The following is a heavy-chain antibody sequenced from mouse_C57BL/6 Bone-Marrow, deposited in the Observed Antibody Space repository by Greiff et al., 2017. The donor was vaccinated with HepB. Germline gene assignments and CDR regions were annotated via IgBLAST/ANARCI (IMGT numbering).Heavy chain of an antibody. CDR2: ISYDGSN. J-gene: IGHJ3*01. CDR1: GYSITSGYY. Sequence: DVQLQESGPGLVKPSQSLSLTCSVTGYSITSGYYWNWIRQFPGNKLEWMGYISYDGSNNYNPSLKNRISITRDTSKNQFFLKLNSVTTEDTATYYCAREEGDLAYWGQGTLVTVSA. CDR3: AREEGDLAY. D-gene: IGHD2-13*01. V-gene: IGHV3-6*01.